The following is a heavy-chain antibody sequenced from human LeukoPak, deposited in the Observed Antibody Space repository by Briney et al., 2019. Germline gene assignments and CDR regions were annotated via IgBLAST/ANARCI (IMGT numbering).Heavy chain of an antibody. CDR3: AKGSSSSNYYYGMDV. Sequence: GGSLRLSCAASGFTLSSYAMTWVRQAPGKGLEWVSTIYPSESNTYYADSVMGRFAISRDNSKSNLYLQMNGLRPEDTAVYYCAKGSSSSNYYYGMDVWGQGTTVTVSS. V-gene: IGHV3-23*01. D-gene: IGHD6-6*01. J-gene: IGHJ6*02. CDR1: GFTLSSYA. CDR2: IYPSESNT.